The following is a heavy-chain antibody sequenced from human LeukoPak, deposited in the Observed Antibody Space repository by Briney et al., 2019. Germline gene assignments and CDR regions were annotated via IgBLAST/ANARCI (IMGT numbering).Heavy chain of an antibody. V-gene: IGHV4-39*01. CDR3: ARHRPTCSSTSCYAYYYYGMDV. CDR2: IYYSGST. J-gene: IGHJ6*02. Sequence: SETLSLTCTVSGGSISRSNYYWAWIRQPPGKGLEWIGSIYYSGSTYYYPSLKSRVTISVDTSKNQFSLKLSSVTAADTAVYYCARHRPTCSSTSCYAYYYYGMDVWGQGTTVTVSS. CDR1: GGSISRSNYY. D-gene: IGHD2-2*01.